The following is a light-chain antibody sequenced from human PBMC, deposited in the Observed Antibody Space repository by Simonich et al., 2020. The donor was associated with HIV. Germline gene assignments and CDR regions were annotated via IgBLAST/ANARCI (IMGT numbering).Light chain of an antibody. J-gene: IGKJ1*01. CDR2: KAS. CDR1: QSISSW. CDR3: EQYNSYPWT. Sequence: DIQMTQSPSTLSASVGDRVTITCRARQSISSWLAWYPQKPGKAPKLLTYKASSLESGVPSRFSGSGSGTEFTLTISSLQPDDFATYYCEQYNSYPWTFGQGTKVEIK. V-gene: IGKV1-5*03.